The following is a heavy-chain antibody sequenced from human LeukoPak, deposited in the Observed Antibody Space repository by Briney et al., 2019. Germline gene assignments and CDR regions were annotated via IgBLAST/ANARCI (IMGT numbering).Heavy chain of an antibody. J-gene: IGHJ4*02. CDR1: GFTFNSYD. CDR3: ARRAATGSNALDY. Sequence: GGSLRLSCAASGFTFNSYDMHWVRQAPGKGLEWVALIWYDGSNKYYADSVKGRFTISRDNSKDTLSLQMNSLRAEDTAVYYCARRAATGSNALDYWGQGTLVTVSS. CDR2: IWYDGSNK. V-gene: IGHV3-33*01. D-gene: IGHD6-13*01.